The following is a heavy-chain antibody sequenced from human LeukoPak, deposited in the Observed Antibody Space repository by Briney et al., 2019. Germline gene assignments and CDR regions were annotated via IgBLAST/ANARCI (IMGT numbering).Heavy chain of an antibody. CDR1: GFTFSSYA. D-gene: IGHD6-13*01. CDR2: ISGSGGST. V-gene: IGHV3-23*01. CDR3: AKAAAAGTRFGDDY. J-gene: IGHJ4*02. Sequence: PGGSLRLSCAASGFTFSSYAMSWVRQAPGKGLEWVSAISGSGGSTYYADSVKGRFTISRDNSKNTLYLQMNSLRAEDTAVCYCAKAAAAGTRFGDDYWGQGTLVTVSS.